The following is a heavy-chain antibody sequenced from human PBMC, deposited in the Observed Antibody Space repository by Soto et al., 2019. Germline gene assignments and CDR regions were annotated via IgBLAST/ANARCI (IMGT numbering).Heavy chain of an antibody. D-gene: IGHD3-10*01. CDR2: ISGTGGGT. CDR3: AKRAFYGSGIPNYYGIDV. V-gene: IGHV3-23*01. Sequence: VHLMESGGGLVQPGGSLRLSCAASGFTFSNYAMTWVRQAPGKGLEWVSVISGTGGGTNNADSAKGRFTTSRDNSKNTLYLRMNSLRAEDTAVYYCAKRAFYGSGIPNYYGIDVWGQGTAVTVSS. J-gene: IGHJ6*02. CDR1: GFTFSNYA.